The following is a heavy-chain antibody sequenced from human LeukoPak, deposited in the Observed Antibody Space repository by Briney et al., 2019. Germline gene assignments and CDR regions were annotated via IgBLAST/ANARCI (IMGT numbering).Heavy chain of an antibody. Sequence: ASAKVSCKASGYTFTDYYMHWVQQAPGKGLEWMGRVDPEDGETIYAGKFQGRVTITADTSTDTAYMELSSLRSEDTAVYYCATVEYYDSSGYSWGQGTLVAVSS. CDR3: ATVEYYDSSGYS. V-gene: IGHV1-69-2*01. D-gene: IGHD3-22*01. CDR2: VDPEDGET. J-gene: IGHJ4*02. CDR1: GYTFTDYY.